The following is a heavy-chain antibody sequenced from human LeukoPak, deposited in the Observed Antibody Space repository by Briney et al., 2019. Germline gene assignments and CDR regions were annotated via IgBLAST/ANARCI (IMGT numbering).Heavy chain of an antibody. CDR3: ASDYFLDY. CDR2: ISDSGART. D-gene: IGHD2/OR15-2a*01. CDR1: GFTFSSYA. Sequence: GGPLRLSCAASGFTFSSYAMTWVRQAPGKGLEWVSTISDSGARTNYADSAKGRYTISRDNPMNTLYLQMNSLRADDTAVYYCASDYFLDYWGQGTLVTVSS. J-gene: IGHJ4*02. V-gene: IGHV3-23*01.